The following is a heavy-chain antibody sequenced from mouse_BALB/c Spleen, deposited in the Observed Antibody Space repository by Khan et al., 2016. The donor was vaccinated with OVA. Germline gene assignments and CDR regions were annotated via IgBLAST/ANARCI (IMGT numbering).Heavy chain of an antibody. V-gene: IGHV5-6-3*01. J-gene: IGHJ2*01. Sequence: EVELVESGGGLVPPGGSLKLSCAASGFTFSSYGMSWVRQTPDKRLELVATINSNGGSTYYLDSVKGRFTISRDNAKNTLYLQMSRLKSEDTAMDNYARMARTINWGQGTTLTVSS. CDR2: INSNGGST. CDR3: ARMARTIN. CDR1: GFTFSSYG.